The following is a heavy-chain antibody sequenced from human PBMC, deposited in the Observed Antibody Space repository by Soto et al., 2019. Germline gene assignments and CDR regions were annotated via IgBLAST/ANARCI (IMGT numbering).Heavy chain of an antibody. CDR1: GGSISSGGYY. CDR3: ARDRFLEWANSEVPGMDV. D-gene: IGHD3-3*01. CDR2: IYYSGRT. V-gene: IGHV4-31*03. Sequence: SGTLSLTCTVSGGSISSGGYYWSWIRQHPGKGLEWIGYIYYSGRTYYNPSLKSRVTISVGTAKNQFSRKLSSVTAADTAVYYCARDRFLEWANSEVPGMDVWGQGTTVTVSS. J-gene: IGHJ6*02.